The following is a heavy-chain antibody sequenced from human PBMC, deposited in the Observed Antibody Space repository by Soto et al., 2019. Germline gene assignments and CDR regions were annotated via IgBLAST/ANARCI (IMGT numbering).Heavy chain of an antibody. CDR1: GFTFSSYA. CDR2: ISYDGSNK. D-gene: IGHD1-1*01. CDR3: ARPLEGSYYFYYGMDV. V-gene: IGHV3-30-3*01. J-gene: IGHJ6*01. Sequence: QVQLVESGGGVVQPGRSLRLSCAASGFTFSSYAMHWVRQAPGKGLEWVAVISYDGSNKYYADSVKGRFTISRDNSKNTVYLQRNSLRAEATTVYYCARPLEGSYYFYYGMDVW.